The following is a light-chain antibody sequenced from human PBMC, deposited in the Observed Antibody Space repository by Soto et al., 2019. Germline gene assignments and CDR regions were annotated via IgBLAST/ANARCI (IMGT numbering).Light chain of an antibody. CDR3: ATWDDSLPAV. J-gene: IGLJ2*01. Sequence: QSALTQPASVSGSPGQSITISCTRTSNDFGTYYFVSWYQQHPDKAPKLIIYDGTERPSGVSNRFSGSKSGNTASLTISGLQAEDEAHYYCATWDDSLPAVFGGGTKVTVL. CDR2: DGT. CDR1: SNDFGTYYF. V-gene: IGLV2-23*01.